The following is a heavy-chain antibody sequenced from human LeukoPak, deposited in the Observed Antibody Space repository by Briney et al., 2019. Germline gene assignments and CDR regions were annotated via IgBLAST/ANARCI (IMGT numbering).Heavy chain of an antibody. J-gene: IGHJ5*02. Sequence: GASVKVSCKASGYTFTGYYMHWERQAPGQGLEWMGWINPNSGGTNYAQKFQGRVTMTRDTSISTAYMELSRLRSDDTAVYYCARGAPMVLMVYAPFDPWGQGTLVTVSS. CDR1: GYTFTGYY. CDR3: ARGAPMVLMVYAPFDP. D-gene: IGHD2-8*01. V-gene: IGHV1-2*02. CDR2: INPNSGGT.